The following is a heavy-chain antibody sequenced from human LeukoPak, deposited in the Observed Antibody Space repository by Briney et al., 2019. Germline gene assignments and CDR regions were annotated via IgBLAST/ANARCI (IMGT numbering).Heavy chain of an antibody. Sequence: GGSLRLSCAASGFTFSSYGMHWVRQAPGKGLEWVAVIWYDGSNKYYADSVKGRFTISRDNSKNTLYLQMNSLRAEDTAMYYCAKDLKTDYYDSSGLGYWGQGTLVTVSS. CDR2: IWYDGSNK. CDR3: AKDLKTDYYDSSGLGY. V-gene: IGHV3-33*06. CDR1: GFTFSSYG. J-gene: IGHJ4*02. D-gene: IGHD3-22*01.